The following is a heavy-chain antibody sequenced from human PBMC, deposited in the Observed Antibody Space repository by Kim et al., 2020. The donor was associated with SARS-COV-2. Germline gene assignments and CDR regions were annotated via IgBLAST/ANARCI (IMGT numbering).Heavy chain of an antibody. V-gene: IGHV3-23*01. Sequence: SGEGRFIISRDNSKNTLYLQMNSLRADDTAVYYCAKDSVPSIYYFYYMDLWGKGTTVTVSS. J-gene: IGHJ6*03. CDR3: AKDSVPSIYYFYYMDL. D-gene: IGHD3-10*01.